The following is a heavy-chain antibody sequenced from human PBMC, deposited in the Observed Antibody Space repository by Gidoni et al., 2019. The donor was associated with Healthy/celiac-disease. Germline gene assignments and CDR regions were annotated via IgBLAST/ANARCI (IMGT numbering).Heavy chain of an antibody. J-gene: IGHJ2*01. CDR2: ISSSSSYI. D-gene: IGHD3-16*01. Sequence: EVQLVESGGGLVKPGGSLRLSCAASGFTFSSYSMNWVRQAPGKGLGWVSSISSSSSYIYYADSVKGRFTISRDNAKNSLYLQMNSLRAEDTAVYYCARIGDWYFDLWGRGTLVTVSS. CDR1: GFTFSSYS. V-gene: IGHV3-21*01. CDR3: ARIGDWYFDL.